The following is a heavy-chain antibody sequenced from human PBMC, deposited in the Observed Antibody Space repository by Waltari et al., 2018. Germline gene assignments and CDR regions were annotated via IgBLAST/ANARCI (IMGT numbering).Heavy chain of an antibody. J-gene: IGHJ6*03. CDR1: GGSIISYY. D-gene: IGHD3-10*01. CDR2: IYPGATP. V-gene: IGHV4-4*07. CDR3: ARIYGSGTFIYMDV. Sequence: QVQLQESGPGLVKPSETLSLTCTVSGGSIISYYWSWIRQPAGKGLEWIGRIYPGATPYYNPSLQTRIMMSVDTSQIQFSLKLSSVTAADTAVYYCARIYGSGTFIYMDVWGKGTTVTVSS.